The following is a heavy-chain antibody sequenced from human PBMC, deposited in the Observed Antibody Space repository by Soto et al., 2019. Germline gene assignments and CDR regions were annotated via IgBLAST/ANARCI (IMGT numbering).Heavy chain of an antibody. V-gene: IGHV4-31*03. Sequence: SSETLSLTCTVSGGSISSGGYYWSWIRQHPGKGLEWIGYIYYSGSTYYNPSLKSRVTISVDTSKNQFSLKLSSVTAADTAVYYCARVGHPPAAGRFDYWGQGTLVTVSS. D-gene: IGHD6-13*01. CDR1: GGSISSGGYY. CDR2: IYYSGST. CDR3: ARVGHPPAAGRFDY. J-gene: IGHJ4*02.